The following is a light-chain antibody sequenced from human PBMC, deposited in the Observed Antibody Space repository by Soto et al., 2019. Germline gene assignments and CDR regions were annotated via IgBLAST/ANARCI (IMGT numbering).Light chain of an antibody. Sequence: EIVLTQSPGTLSLSPGEGATLSCRASQSFSSNFLAWYQQKRGQAPRLLIHGASNRATGIPDRFSGSGSGTDFTLTITRLEPEDFAVYYCQQYGGSPRTFGQGTKVEVK. CDR2: GAS. CDR1: QSFSSNF. J-gene: IGKJ1*01. V-gene: IGKV3-20*01. CDR3: QQYGGSPRT.